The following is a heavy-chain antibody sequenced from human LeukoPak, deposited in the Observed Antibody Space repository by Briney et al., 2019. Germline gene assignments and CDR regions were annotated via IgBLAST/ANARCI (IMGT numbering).Heavy chain of an antibody. V-gene: IGHV1-18*01. CDR2: ISAYNGNT. D-gene: IGHD3-9*01. CDR1: GYTFTSYG. CDR3: ARDLRHYYDILTASRGGDY. Sequence: GASVKVSCKASGYTFTSYGISWVRQAPGQGLEWMGWISAYNGNTNYAQKLQGRVTMTTDTSTSTAYMELRSLRSDDTAVYYCARDLRHYYDILTASRGGDYWGQGTLVTVSS. J-gene: IGHJ4*02.